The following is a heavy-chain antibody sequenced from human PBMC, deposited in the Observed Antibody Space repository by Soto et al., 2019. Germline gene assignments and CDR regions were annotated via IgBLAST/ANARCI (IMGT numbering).Heavy chain of an antibody. J-gene: IGHJ4*02. CDR3: AKSQLLLVLFDY. CDR2: ISGSGGST. CDR1: GFTFSSYG. Sequence: VQLLESVGGLVQPGGSLRLSCAASGFTFSSYGMRWVRQDPGNGLEWVSAISGSGGSTYYADSVKGRFTISRDKSKNALSLQMKSLRAEDTAVYYCAKSQLLLVLFDYWVQGTLDTVSS. D-gene: IGHD6-6*01. V-gene: IGHV3-23*01.